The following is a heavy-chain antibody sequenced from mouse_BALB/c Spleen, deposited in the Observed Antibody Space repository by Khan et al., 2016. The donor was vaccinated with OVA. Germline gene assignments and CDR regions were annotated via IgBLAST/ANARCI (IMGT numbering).Heavy chain of an antibody. CDR2: ISSSGTT. V-gene: IGHV3-2*02. D-gene: IGHD2-1*01. CDR3: ASSLYYIHGYAMDY. J-gene: IGHJ4*01. Sequence: EVQLQESGPGLVTPSQSLSLTCTVTDYSITSDYAWNWIRQFPGNKLEWMGYISSSGTTSSNPSLKSRISITRDKSKNQFFLQLKSVTTEDTATYYGASSLYYIHGYAMDYWGRGTSVTVSS. CDR1: DYSITSDYA.